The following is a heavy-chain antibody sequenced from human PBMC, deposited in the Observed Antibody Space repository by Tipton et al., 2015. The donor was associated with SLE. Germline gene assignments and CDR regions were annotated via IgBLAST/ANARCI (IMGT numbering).Heavy chain of an antibody. V-gene: IGHV3-9*01. J-gene: IGHJ4*02. CDR3: ARDSIAAAGSFDY. CDR1: GFTFDDYA. D-gene: IGHD6-13*01. Sequence: SLRLSCAASGFTFDDYAMHWVRQAPGKGLEWVSGFSWNSGSIGYADSVKGRFTISRDNAKNSLYLQMNSLRAEDTAVYYCARDSIAAAGSFDYWGQGTLVTVSS. CDR2: FSWNSGSI.